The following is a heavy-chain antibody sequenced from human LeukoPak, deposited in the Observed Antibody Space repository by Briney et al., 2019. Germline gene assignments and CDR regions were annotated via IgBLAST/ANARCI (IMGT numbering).Heavy chain of an antibody. V-gene: IGHV3-33*01. J-gene: IGHJ4*02. Sequence: GGSLRLSCAASGFTFSSYGMHWVREAPGKGLVWVADLWYDGSNKYYAVSVKGRFTISRDNSKNTLYLQMNSLRAEDTAVYYCARGTTIAAPGLNLDYWGQGTLVTVSS. D-gene: IGHD6-13*01. CDR1: GFTFSSYG. CDR3: ARGTTIAAPGLNLDY. CDR2: LWYDGSNK.